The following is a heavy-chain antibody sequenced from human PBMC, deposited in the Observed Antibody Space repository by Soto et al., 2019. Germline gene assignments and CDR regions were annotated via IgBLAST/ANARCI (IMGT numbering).Heavy chain of an antibody. V-gene: IGHV1-69*06. CDR1: GGTFSNYV. D-gene: IGHD1-7*01. J-gene: IGHJ4*02. CDR2: IIPISGAA. CDR3: ARDMTRTVVPYFDF. Sequence: QVQLVQSGAEVKKPGSSVKVSCKASGGTFSNYVVNWVRQAPGQGLEWMGMIIPISGAANYAQKFQGRVTITADKSTSTSYMELSSLRSEDTAVYYCARDMTRTVVPYFDFWGQGTLVTVSS.